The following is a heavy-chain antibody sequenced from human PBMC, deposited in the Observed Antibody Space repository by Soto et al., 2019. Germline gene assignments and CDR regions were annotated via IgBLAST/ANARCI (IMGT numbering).Heavy chain of an antibody. Sequence: PGWSLRLSCASSVFTFIRYWMHWVRQAPGKGLVWVSRINPDGSDTDYADSVKGRFTISRDNAKNTVYLQMNSLRADDTAVFYCGRGGSDSPMAPGYWGQGTLVTVSS. J-gene: IGHJ4*02. CDR3: GRGGSDSPMAPGY. CDR2: INPDGSDT. V-gene: IGHV3-74*01. D-gene: IGHD5-18*01. CDR1: VFTFIRYW.